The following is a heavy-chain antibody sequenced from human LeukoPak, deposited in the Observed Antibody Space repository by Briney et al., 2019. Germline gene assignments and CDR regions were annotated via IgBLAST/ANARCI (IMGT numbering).Heavy chain of an antibody. V-gene: IGHV3-21*01. J-gene: IGHJ4*02. CDR3: ARDLYSSGWYVPVDY. D-gene: IGHD6-13*01. CDR1: GFTFSSYS. Sequence: GGSLRLSCAASGFTFSSYSMNWVRQAPGKGLEWVSSISSSSSYIYYADSVKGRFTISRDNAKNSLYLQMNSLRAEDTAVYYCARDLYSSGWYVPVDYWGQGTLVTVSS. CDR2: ISSSSSYI.